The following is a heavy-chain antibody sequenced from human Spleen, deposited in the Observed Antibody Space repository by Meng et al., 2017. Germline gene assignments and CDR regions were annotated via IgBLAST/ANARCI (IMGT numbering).Heavy chain of an antibody. CDR2: IIPIVGIT. CDR3: ARDSPRGWCSCDY. CDR1: GDTFNTYT. D-gene: IGHD6-19*01. V-gene: IGHV1-69*08. Sequence: QVQLVQSGAEVRKPGSSVKVSCRASGDTFNTYTISWVRQAPGQGLEWMGRIIPIVGITSYAQKFQGRVTITRDTSASTAYMELSSLRSEDTAVYYCARDSPRGWCSCDYWGQGSLVTVSS. J-gene: IGHJ4*02.